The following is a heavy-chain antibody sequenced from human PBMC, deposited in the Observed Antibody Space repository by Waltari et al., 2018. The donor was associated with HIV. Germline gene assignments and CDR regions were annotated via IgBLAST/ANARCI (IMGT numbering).Heavy chain of an antibody. V-gene: IGHV3-7*01. CDR1: GFTFSYYW. CDR2: IKQDGSEK. CDR3: ARDGPYSSGWYGSDY. D-gene: IGHD6-19*01. Sequence: EVQLVESGGGLVQPGGSLRLSCAASGFTFSYYWMSWVRQAPGNGLEWVANIKQDGSEKYYVYSVKGRFTISRDNAKNSLYLQMNSLRAEDTAMYYCARDGPYSSGWYGSDYWGQGTLVTVSS. J-gene: IGHJ4*02.